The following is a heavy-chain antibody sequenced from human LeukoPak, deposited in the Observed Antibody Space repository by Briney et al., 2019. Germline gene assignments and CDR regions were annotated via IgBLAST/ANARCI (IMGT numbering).Heavy chain of an antibody. J-gene: IGHJ4*02. CDR1: GFSFSNYG. CDR2: IRYDGSHK. Sequence: PGGSLRLPCAASGFSFSNYGMHWVRQAPGKGLEWVAFIRYDGSHKYYADYVKGRFIVSRDNPKNTLHLQMKNLRAEDTAVYYCAKVRKVGTMSTAPFWGQGTLVTASS. D-gene: IGHD1-26*01. V-gene: IGHV3-30*02. CDR3: AKVRKVGTMSTAPF.